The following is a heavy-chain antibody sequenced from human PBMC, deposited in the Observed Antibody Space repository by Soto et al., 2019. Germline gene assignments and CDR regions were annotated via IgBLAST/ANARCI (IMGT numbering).Heavy chain of an antibody. D-gene: IGHD6-19*01. CDR3: ARDAVAMDY. Sequence: PGGSLRLSXAASEFTISSYAIHWVRQAPGKGLEWVAVISYDGSSKYNSDSVKGPFTISRDKSKNTVYLQMHSLTVEDTAVYYCARDAVAMDYWGRGTLVTVSS. V-gene: IGHV3-30-3*01. J-gene: IGHJ4*02. CDR2: ISYDGSSK. CDR1: EFTISSYA.